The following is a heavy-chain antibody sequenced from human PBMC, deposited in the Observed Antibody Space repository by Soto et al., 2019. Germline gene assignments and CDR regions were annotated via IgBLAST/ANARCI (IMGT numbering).Heavy chain of an antibody. D-gene: IGHD3-10*02. J-gene: IGHJ6*02. CDR2: INPKFGDT. CDR1: GYTFTAYH. V-gene: IGHV1-2*02. CDR3: ARNMDYYYGRGSGNGHGV. Sequence: QVRLVQSGAEVKEPGDSVRVSCEASGYTFTAYHIHWVRQAPGQGLEWMGWINPKFGDTGSAQDFQGRVAMTSDMSISTVYMELGRLTSDDTAIYYCARNMDYYYGRGSGNGHGVWGQGTTVTVFS.